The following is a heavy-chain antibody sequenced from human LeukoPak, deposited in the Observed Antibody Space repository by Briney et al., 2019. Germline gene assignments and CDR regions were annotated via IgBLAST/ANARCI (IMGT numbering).Heavy chain of an antibody. CDR1: GYNFNTKG. J-gene: IGHJ4*02. CDR2: ISTYNGKT. Sequence: ASVKVSCKASGYNFNTKGISWVRQAPGEGLEWMGWISTYNGKTDYAPKFQGRVSMSTDTSTTTAYMELRSLRSDDTAVYYCARGHCSSASCYQMYYFDYWGQGTLVTVSS. V-gene: IGHV1-18*01. D-gene: IGHD2-2*01. CDR3: ARGHCSSASCYQMYYFDY.